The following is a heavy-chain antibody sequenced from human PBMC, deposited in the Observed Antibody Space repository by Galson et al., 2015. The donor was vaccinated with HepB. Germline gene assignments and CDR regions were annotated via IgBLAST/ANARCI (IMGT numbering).Heavy chain of an antibody. D-gene: IGHD2-15*01. V-gene: IGHV1-2*06. CDR3: ARGRPPIVVVVAATPDYYYYYMDV. Sequence: SVKVSCKASGYTFTGYYMHWVRQAPGQGLEWMGRINPNSGGTNYAQKFQGRVTMTRDTSISTAYMELSRLRSDDTAVYYCARGRPPIVVVVAATPDYYYYYMDVWGKGTTVTVSS. CDR2: INPNSGGT. J-gene: IGHJ6*03. CDR1: GYTFTGYY.